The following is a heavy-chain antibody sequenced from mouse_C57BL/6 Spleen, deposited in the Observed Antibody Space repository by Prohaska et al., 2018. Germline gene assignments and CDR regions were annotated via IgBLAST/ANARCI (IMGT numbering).Heavy chain of an antibody. V-gene: IGHV11-2*01. CDR1: GFTFSGFW. J-gene: IGHJ1*01. CDR2: INSDGSAI. CDR3: TRSGTYSVYF. Sequence: EVQLLETGGGLVQPGGSRGLSCEGSGFTFSGFWMSWVRQTHGKTLEWIGDINSDGSAINYESTIKDRFTIFCDYGKSDLYLLISNLRSDDTRTYFGTRSGTYSVYF. D-gene: IGHD1-3*01.